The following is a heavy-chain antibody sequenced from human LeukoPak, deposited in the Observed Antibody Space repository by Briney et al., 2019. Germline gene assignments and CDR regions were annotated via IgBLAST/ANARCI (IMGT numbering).Heavy chain of an antibody. CDR2: ISSSSSYI. D-gene: IGHD5-12*01. CDR3: ARDRNSGYDSSFDY. Sequence: GGSLRLSCAASGFTFSSYSMNLVRQAPGKGLEWVSSISSSSSYIYYADSVKGRFTISRDNAKNSLYLQMNSLRAEDTAVYYCARDRNSGYDSSFDYWGQGTLVTVSS. V-gene: IGHV3-21*01. CDR1: GFTFSSYS. J-gene: IGHJ4*02.